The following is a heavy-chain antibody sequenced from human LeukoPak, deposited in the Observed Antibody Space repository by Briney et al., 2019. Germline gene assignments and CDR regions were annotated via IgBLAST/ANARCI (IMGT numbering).Heavy chain of an antibody. CDR1: AVSISSYY. CDR2: NYTRENP. V-gene: IGHV4-4*07. Sequence: SQTLSLTCTVSAVSISSYYWGWSRQPAGKGLEWSVRNYTRENPNSNPSLKSRVTLSVDTSKKHFSLKLRSVTAAHTAVYYCARXXXXXXXXXRXXYW. J-gene: IGHJ2*01. CDR3: ARXXXXXXXXXRXXYW.